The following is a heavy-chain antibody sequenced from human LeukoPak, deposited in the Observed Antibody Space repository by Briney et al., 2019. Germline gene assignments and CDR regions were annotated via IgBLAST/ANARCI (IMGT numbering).Heavy chain of an antibody. CDR1: GGSMISDNYF. CDR2: ISHSGTP. J-gene: IGHJ3*02. V-gene: IGHV4-39*07. Sequence: SETLSLTCTVSGGSMISDNYFWAWIRQAPGKGLEWIGSISHSGTPHYSASLSSRVALSVDTSKKQFSLKLSSVTAADTAVYYCARRQLWLLAFDIWGQGTMVTVSS. D-gene: IGHD5-18*01. CDR3: ARRQLWLLAFDI.